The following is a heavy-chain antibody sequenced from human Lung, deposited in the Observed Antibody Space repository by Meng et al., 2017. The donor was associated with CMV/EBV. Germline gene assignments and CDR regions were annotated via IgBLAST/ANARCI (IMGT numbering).Heavy chain of an antibody. CDR3: AREVAYDFWSGYNWVDP. D-gene: IGHD3-3*01. Sequence: GESLKISCAASGFTFSDYYMSWIRQAPGKGLEWVSYISSSGSTIYYADSVKGRFTISRDNAKNSLYLQMNSLRAEDTAVYYCAREVAYDFWSGYNWVDPWGQGTLVTVSS. CDR2: ISSSGSTI. J-gene: IGHJ5*02. V-gene: IGHV3-11*01. CDR1: GFTFSDYY.